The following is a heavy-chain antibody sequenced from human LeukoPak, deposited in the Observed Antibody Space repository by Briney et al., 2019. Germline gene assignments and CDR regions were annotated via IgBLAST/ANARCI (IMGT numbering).Heavy chain of an antibody. V-gene: IGHV3-30-3*01. CDR2: ISYDGSNK. CDR1: GFTFSSYA. Sequence: GGSLRLSCAASGFTFSSYAMHWVRQAPGKGLEWVAVISYDGSNKYYADSVKGRFTISRDNSKNTLYLHMNSLRAEDTAVYYCARDGTYYYDSSGYYPIDYWGQGTLVTVSS. CDR3: ARDGTYYYDSSGYYPIDY. D-gene: IGHD3-22*01. J-gene: IGHJ4*02.